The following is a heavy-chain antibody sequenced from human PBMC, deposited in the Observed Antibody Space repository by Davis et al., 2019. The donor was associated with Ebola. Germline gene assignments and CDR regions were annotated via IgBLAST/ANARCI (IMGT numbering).Heavy chain of an antibody. Sequence: PGGSLRLSCAVSGFTFSHYGMHWVRQAPGKGLEWVSVISYNGSDKYYADSVKGRFTISRDYSKNTLCLQMNRLRVEDTAVYYCVRARPTVATDFWGQGTLVTVSS. CDR3: VRARPTVATDF. CDR2: ISYNGSDK. CDR1: GFTFSHYG. V-gene: IGHV3-30*03. J-gene: IGHJ4*02. D-gene: IGHD5-12*01.